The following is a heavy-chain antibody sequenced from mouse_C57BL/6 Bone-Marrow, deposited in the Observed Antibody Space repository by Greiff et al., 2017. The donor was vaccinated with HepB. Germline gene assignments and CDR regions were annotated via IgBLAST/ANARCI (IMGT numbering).Heavy chain of an antibody. CDR1: GFTFSDYY. Sequence: EVKVVESGGGLVQPGGSLKLSCAASGFTFSDYYMYWVRQTPEKRLEWVAYISNGGGSTYYPDTVKGRFTISRDNAKNTLYLQMSRLKSEDTAMYYCARSLSYAMDYWGQGTSVTVSS. J-gene: IGHJ4*01. D-gene: IGHD6-2*01. CDR2: ISNGGGST. CDR3: ARSLSYAMDY. V-gene: IGHV5-12*01.